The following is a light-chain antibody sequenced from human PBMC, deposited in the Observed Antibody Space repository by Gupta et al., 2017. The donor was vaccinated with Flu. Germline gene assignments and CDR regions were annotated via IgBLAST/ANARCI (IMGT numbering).Light chain of an antibody. V-gene: IGKV3-20*01. CDR1: QSVSSSY. J-gene: IGKJ2*01. CDR3: QQDGTSRT. Sequence: PGTLSLSPGERAALSCRASQSVSSSYLAWYQQKPGQAPRLLIYGASSRATGTPDRFSGSGSGTDFTLTSSRLEPEDFAVYYWQQDGTSRTFGQGTKLEIK. CDR2: GAS.